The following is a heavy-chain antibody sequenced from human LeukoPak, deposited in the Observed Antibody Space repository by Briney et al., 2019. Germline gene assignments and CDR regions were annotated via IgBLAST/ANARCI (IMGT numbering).Heavy chain of an antibody. CDR2: ICPGDSDT. CDR1: GYTFTNYW. CDR3: ARGSTATASVYSY. V-gene: IGHV5-51*01. D-gene: IGHD2-15*01. Sequence: HGESLKISCQGSGYTFTNYWIGWVRQMPGKGLEWMGIICPGDSDTRYSPSFQGQVTISADKSITTAYLHWSSLKASDTATYYCARGSTATASVYSYWGQGTPVTVSS. J-gene: IGHJ4*02.